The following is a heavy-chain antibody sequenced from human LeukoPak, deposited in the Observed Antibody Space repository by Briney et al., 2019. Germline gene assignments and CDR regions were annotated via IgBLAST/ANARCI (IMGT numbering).Heavy chain of an antibody. Sequence: SETLSLTCTVSGGSISSVIYYWGWIRQPPGKGLEWIGSVSYTGNTYYNPSLKSRVTISVDTSKNHFSLRLSSVTAADAAVYYCARHPYHYDTSGYYHYFDYWGQGTLVTVSS. CDR1: GGSISSVIYY. V-gene: IGHV4-39*01. CDR3: ARHPYHYDTSGYYHYFDY. D-gene: IGHD3-22*01. J-gene: IGHJ4*02. CDR2: VSYTGNT.